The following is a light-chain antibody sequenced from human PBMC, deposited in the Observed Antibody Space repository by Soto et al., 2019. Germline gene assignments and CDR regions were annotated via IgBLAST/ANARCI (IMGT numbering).Light chain of an antibody. V-gene: IGKV3-15*01. Sequence: EIFVTQSPATLSLSPGERATLSCRASQTILSNLAWYQQKPGQAPRLLIYGASTRATGIPARFSGSGSGTEFTLTISSLQSEDFAVYYCQQYNNWPITFGQGTRLEIK. CDR2: GAS. J-gene: IGKJ5*01. CDR1: QTILSN. CDR3: QQYNNWPIT.